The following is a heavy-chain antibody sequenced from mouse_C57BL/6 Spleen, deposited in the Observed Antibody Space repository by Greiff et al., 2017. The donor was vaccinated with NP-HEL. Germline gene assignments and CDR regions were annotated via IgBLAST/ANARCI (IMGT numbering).Heavy chain of an antibody. CDR1: GYTFTDYY. J-gene: IGHJ4*01. Sequence: QVQLQQSGAELVRPGASVKLSCKASGYTFTDYYINWVKQRPGQGLEWIARIYPGSGNTYYNEKFKGKATLTAEKSSSTAYMQLSSLTSEDSAVYFCARIRSYYAMDYWGQGTSVTVSS. CDR3: ARIRSYYAMDY. D-gene: IGHD1-1*01. V-gene: IGHV1-76*01. CDR2: IYPGSGNT.